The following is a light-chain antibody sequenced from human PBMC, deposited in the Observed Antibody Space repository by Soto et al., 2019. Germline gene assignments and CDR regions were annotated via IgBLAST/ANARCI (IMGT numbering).Light chain of an antibody. CDR1: QSISSY. J-gene: IGKJ4*01. CDR3: HQYNSYHT. CDR2: DAS. V-gene: IGKV1-5*01. Sequence: DIPMTQSPSSLSASVGDRVTITCRASQSISSYLNWYQQKPGKAPKLLIYDASTLESGVPSRFSGSGSGTEFTLTISSLQPDDFATYYCHQYNSYHTFGGGTKVDIK.